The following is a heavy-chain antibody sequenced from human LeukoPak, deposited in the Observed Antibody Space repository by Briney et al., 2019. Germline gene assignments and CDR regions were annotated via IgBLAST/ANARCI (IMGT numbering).Heavy chain of an antibody. CDR3: AKAPDSVWGSYRNNYFDS. Sequence: GSLRLSCLASGFTFSNYAMTWVRQAPGKGLEWVSAITGSGPTTYYAASVKGRFTISRDNTNNLVFLQMSSLGAEDTAVYYCAKAPDSVWGSYRNNYFDSWGQGTLVSVS. CDR1: GFTFSNYA. V-gene: IGHV3-23*01. J-gene: IGHJ5*01. CDR2: ITGSGPTT. D-gene: IGHD3-16*02.